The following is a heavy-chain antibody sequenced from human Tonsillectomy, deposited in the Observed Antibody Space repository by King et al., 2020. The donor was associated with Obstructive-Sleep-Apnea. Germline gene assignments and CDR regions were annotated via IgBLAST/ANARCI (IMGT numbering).Heavy chain of an antibody. CDR2: IKQDGSEK. D-gene: IGHD3-16*01. Sequence: VQLVESEGGLVQPGGSQRLSCAASGFTFGSYWMTWVRQAPGKGLEWVANIKQDGSEKYYVVSVRGRFTISRDNAKNSLSLQMNNLRAEDTAVYYCARDGGGHFDYWGQGSLVTVSS. CDR1: GFTFGSYW. CDR3: ARDGGGHFDY. V-gene: IGHV3-7*03. J-gene: IGHJ4*02.